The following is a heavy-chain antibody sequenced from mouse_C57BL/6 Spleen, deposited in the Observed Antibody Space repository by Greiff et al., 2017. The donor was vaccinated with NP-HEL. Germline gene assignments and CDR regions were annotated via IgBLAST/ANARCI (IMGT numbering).Heavy chain of an antibody. CDR1: GYTFTDYY. Sequence: QVHVKQSGAELVRPGASVKLSCKASGYTFTDYYINWVKQRPGQGLEWIARIYPGSGSTYYNEKFKGKATLTAEKSSSTAYMQLSSLTSEDSAVYVCARSTKDYFDYWGQGTTLTVSS. D-gene: IGHD1-3*01. CDR2: IYPGSGST. V-gene: IGHV1-76*01. CDR3: ARSTKDYFDY. J-gene: IGHJ2*01.